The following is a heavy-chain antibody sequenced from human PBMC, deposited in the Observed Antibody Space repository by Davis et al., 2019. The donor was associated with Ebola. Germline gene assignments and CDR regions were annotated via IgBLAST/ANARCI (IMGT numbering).Heavy chain of an antibody. D-gene: IGHD6-19*01. CDR3: ASDIAVAGTSYYYYGMDV. J-gene: IGHJ6*02. V-gene: IGHV1-45*02. CDR2: ITPFNGNT. Sequence: SVQVSCKASGYTFTYRYLHWVRQPLAQALEWMGWITPFNGNTNYAQKFQDRVTITRDRSMSTAYMELSSLRSEDTAMYYCASDIAVAGTSYYYYGMDVWGQGTTVTVSS. CDR1: GYTFTYRY.